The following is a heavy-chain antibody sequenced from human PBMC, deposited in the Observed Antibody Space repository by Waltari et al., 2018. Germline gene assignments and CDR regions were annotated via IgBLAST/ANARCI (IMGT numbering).Heavy chain of an antibody. CDR3: ARANPQTTQADY. CDR1: GYTFTSYG. Sequence: QVHLVQSAAEVKKPGASVKVSCKASGYTFTSYGISWVRQAPGQGLEWMGWIRAFNGHTNYPQKFQGRVTMTTDTSTTTASMELRSLKSDDTAIYFCARANPQTTQADYWGQGTLVTVSS. J-gene: IGHJ4*02. V-gene: IGHV1-18*01. CDR2: IRAFNGHT. D-gene: IGHD4-17*01.